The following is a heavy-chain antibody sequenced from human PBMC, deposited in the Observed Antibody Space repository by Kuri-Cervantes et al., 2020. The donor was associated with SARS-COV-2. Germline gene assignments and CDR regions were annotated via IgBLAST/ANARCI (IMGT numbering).Heavy chain of an antibody. CDR3: ARVVGYSSSWYYFDY. CDR1: GFTVSSNY. CDR2: IYSGGST. D-gene: IGHD6-13*01. Sequence: GESLKISCAASGFTVSSNYMSWVRQAPGKGLEWVSVIYSGGSTYYADSVKGRFTISRDNSKNTLYLQMNSLGAEDTAVYYCARVVGYSSSWYYFDYWGQGTLVTVSS. V-gene: IGHV3-53*01. J-gene: IGHJ4*02.